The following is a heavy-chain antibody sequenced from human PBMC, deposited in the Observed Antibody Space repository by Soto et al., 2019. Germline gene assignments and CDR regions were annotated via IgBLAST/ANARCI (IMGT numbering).Heavy chain of an antibody. Sequence: QVQLVQSGAEVKKPGSSVKVSCKASGGTFSSYTISWVRQAPGQGLEWMGRIIPILGIANYAQKFQGRVTITADKSTSTAYMGLSSRRSEDTAVYYCARDGMIFGVGTIGPSWFDPWGQGTLVTVST. V-gene: IGHV1-69*08. CDR3: ARDGMIFGVGTIGPSWFDP. J-gene: IGHJ5*02. D-gene: IGHD3-3*01. CDR2: IIPILGIA. CDR1: GGTFSSYT.